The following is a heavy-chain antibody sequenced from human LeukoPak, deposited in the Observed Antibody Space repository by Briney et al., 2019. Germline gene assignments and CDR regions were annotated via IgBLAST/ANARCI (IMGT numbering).Heavy chain of an antibody. CDR3: ARGIWGGYSYGYYFDY. J-gene: IGHJ4*02. D-gene: IGHD5-18*01. Sequence: SETLSLTCAVYGRSFSGYYWSWIRQPPGKGLEWIGEINHSGSTNYNPSLKSRVTISVDTSKNQFSLKLSSVTAADTAVYYCARGIWGGYSYGYYFDYWGQGTLVTVSS. V-gene: IGHV4-34*01. CDR2: INHSGST. CDR1: GRSFSGYY.